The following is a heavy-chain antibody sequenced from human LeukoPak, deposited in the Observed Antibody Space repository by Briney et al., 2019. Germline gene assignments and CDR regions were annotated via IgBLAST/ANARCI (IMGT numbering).Heavy chain of an antibody. CDR2: ISYDGSNK. Sequence: PGGSLRLSCAASGFTFSSYAMHWVRQAPGKGLEWVAVISYDGSNKYYADSVKGRFTISRDNSKNTLYLQMNSLRAEDTAVYYCARDIPRAGDSSGYGLDGGGNFDYWGQGTLVTVSS. CDR3: ARDIPRAGDSSGYGLDGGGNFDY. J-gene: IGHJ4*02. V-gene: IGHV3-30-3*01. CDR1: GFTFSSYA. D-gene: IGHD3-22*01.